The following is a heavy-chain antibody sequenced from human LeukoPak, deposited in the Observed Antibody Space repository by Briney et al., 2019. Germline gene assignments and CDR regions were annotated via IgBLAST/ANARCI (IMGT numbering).Heavy chain of an antibody. V-gene: IGHV4-38-2*02. Sequence: SETLSLTCTVSGYSISSGYYWGWIRQPPGKGLEWIGSIYHSGSTYYNPSLKSRVTISVDTSKNQFSLKLSSVTAADTAVYYCARDNPGIAAAGTGRWYFDLWGRGTLVTVSS. CDR2: IYHSGST. CDR3: ARDNPGIAAAGTGRWYFDL. CDR1: GYSISSGYY. D-gene: IGHD6-13*01. J-gene: IGHJ2*01.